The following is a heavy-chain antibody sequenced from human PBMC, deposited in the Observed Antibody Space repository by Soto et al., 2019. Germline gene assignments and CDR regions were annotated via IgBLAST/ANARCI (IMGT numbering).Heavy chain of an antibody. CDR3: ARELRTFYGSGSTWAFDI. D-gene: IGHD3-10*01. CDR2: VSAYNGNT. V-gene: IGHV1-18*01. J-gene: IGHJ3*02. CDR1: GYTFTSYG. Sequence: RASVKVSCKASGYTFTSYGISWVRQAPGQGLEWMGWVSAYNGNTNYAQKLQGRVTMTTDTSTSTAYMELRSLRSDDTAVYYCARELRTFYGSGSTWAFDIWGQGTMVTVSS.